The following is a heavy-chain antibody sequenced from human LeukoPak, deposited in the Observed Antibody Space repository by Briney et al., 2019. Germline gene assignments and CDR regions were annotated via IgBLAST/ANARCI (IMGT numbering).Heavy chain of an antibody. CDR3: AKRNGDYGGYYFDY. Sequence: PSETLSPTCAVYGGSFSGYYWSWIRQPPGKGLEWIGEINHSGSTNYNPSLKSRVTISVDTSKNQFSLKLSSVTAADTAVYYCAKRNGDYGGYYFDYWGQGTLVTVSS. J-gene: IGHJ4*02. CDR2: INHSGST. V-gene: IGHV4-34*01. CDR1: GGSFSGYY. D-gene: IGHD4-17*01.